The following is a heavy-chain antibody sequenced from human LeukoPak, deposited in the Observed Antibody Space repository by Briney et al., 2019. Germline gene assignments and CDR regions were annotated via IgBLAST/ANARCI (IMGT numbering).Heavy chain of an antibody. CDR1: GGSISSSSYY. D-gene: IGHD6-13*01. CDR2: IYYSGST. V-gene: IGHV4-39*07. Sequence: KPSETLSLTCTVSGGSISSSSYYWGWIRQPPGKGLEWIGSIYYSGSTYYNPSLKSRVTISVDTSKNQFSLKLSSVTAADTAVYYCARVGFIAADAFDIWGQGTMVTVSS. J-gene: IGHJ3*02. CDR3: ARVGFIAADAFDI.